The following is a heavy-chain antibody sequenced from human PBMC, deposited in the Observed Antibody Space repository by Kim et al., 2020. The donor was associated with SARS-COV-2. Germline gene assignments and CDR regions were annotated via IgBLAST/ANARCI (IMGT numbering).Heavy chain of an antibody. CDR2: ISSSSSYI. Sequence: GGSLRLSCAASGFTFSSYSMNWVRQAPGKGLEWVSSISSSSSYIYYADSVKGRFTISRDNAKNSLYLQMNSLRAEDTAVYYCARDCYGDYGMDVWGKGTTVTVSS. J-gene: IGHJ6*04. CDR3: ARDCYGDYGMDV. CDR1: GFTFSSYS. D-gene: IGHD4-17*01. V-gene: IGHV3-21*01.